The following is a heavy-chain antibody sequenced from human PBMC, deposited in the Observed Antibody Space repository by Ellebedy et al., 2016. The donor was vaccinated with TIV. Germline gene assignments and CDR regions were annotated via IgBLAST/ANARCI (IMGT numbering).Heavy chain of an antibody. J-gene: IGHJ3*02. V-gene: IGHV3-72*01. CDR2: IRSKAAGATT. CDR3: ARDRRYSGAWGAFDI. CDR1: GFTFSDHY. D-gene: IGHD1-26*01. Sequence: GESLKISCAASGFTFSDHYMDWVRQAPGKGLEWVGLIRSKAAGATTEYAASVKGRFTISRDDSKNSRYLQVNSLKTEDTAVYYCARDRRYSGAWGAFDIWGQGTMVTVSS.